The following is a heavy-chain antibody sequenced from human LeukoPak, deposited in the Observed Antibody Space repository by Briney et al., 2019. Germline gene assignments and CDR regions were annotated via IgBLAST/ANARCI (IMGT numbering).Heavy chain of an antibody. J-gene: IGHJ4*02. D-gene: IGHD3-16*01. CDR1: GFTFSSYS. V-gene: IGHV3-21*01. CDR2: ISSSSYI. Sequence: GGSLRLSCAASGFTFSSYSMNWVLQAPGKGLEWVSSISSSSYIYYADSVKGRFTISRDNAKNSLYLQMNSLRAEDTAVYYCARAPYVYSGHHDYWGQGTLVTVSS. CDR3: ARAPYVYSGHHDY.